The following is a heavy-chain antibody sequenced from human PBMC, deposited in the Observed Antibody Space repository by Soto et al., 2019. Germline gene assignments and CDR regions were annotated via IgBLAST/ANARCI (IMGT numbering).Heavy chain of an antibody. Sequence: QVTLKESCPVLVKPTETLTLTCNVSGFALTTDRLGVTWIRQSPGNALEFVAQIFWNDEITYSTSLKNRLTISKDTSNSQVSLNISNMGPMDPTAYYCARVIYEFCAQNCYCVDVCCQVTPVTVS. CDR3: ARVIYEFCAQNCYCVDV. CDR1: GFALTTDRLG. J-gene: IGHJ6*02. V-gene: IGHV2-26*01. D-gene: IGHD3-3*01. CDR2: IFWNDEI.